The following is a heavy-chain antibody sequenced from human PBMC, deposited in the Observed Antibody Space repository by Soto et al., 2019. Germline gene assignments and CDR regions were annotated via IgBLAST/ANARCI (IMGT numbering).Heavy chain of an antibody. V-gene: IGHV4-31*03. CDR1: GGSISSGGYY. D-gene: IGHD2-21*01. Sequence: QVQLQESGPGLVKPSKTLSLTCTVSGGSISSGGYYWSWIRQHPGKGLEWIGWIYYSGSTYYNPSLESRVTMSVDTSKNQFSLKLSSMTAADTAVYYCARLCGVVSSSPYFDNWGQGTLVTVSS. CDR2: IYYSGST. J-gene: IGHJ4*02. CDR3: ARLCGVVSSSPYFDN.